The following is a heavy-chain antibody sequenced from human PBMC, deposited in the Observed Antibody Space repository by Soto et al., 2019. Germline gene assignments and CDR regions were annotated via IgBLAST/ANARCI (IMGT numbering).Heavy chain of an antibody. CDR1: GFALARSG. CDR3: AKFIPAGDTFYFDP. Sequence: GGSLRLSCAASGFALARSGMSWVRQAPGKGLEWVSGMSGSGGNTYAADSVKGRFIISRDNSKNTVYLQMNSLRAEDTAVYYCAKFIPAGDTFYFDPWGQGTLVTVSS. V-gene: IGHV3-23*01. J-gene: IGHJ5*02. D-gene: IGHD6-13*01. CDR2: MSGSGGNT.